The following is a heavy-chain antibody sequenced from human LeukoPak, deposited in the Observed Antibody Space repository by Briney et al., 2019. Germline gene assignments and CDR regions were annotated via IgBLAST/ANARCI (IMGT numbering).Heavy chain of an antibody. D-gene: IGHD6-19*01. CDR1: GFTLSSNY. CDR3: AKTGIAVAYPYFDY. J-gene: IGHJ4*02. CDR2: ISGSGGST. Sequence: GGSLRLSCAASGFTLSSNYVGWVRQAPGKGLEWVSAISGSGGSTYYADSVKGRFTISRDNSKNTLYLQMNSLRAEDTAVYYCAKTGIAVAYPYFDYWGQGTLVTVSS. V-gene: IGHV3-23*01.